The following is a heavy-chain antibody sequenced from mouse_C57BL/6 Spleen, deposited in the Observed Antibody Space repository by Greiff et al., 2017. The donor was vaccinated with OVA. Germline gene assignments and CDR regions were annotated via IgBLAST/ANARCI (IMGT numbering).Heavy chain of an antibody. D-gene: IGHD1-1*01. V-gene: IGHV1-26*01. CDR1: GYTFTDYY. CDR2: INPNNGGT. J-gene: IGHJ2*01. Sequence: VQLQQSGPELVKPGASVKISCKASGYTFTDYYMNWVKQSHGKSLEWIGDINPNNGGTSYNQKFKGKATLTVDKSSSTAYMELRSLTSEDSAVYYCARSPLRLFDYWGQVTTLTVSS. CDR3: ARSPLRLFDY.